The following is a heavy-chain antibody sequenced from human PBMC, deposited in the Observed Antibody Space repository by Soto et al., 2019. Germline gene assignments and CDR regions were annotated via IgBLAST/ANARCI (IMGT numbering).Heavy chain of an antibody. CDR2: IIPIFGTA. J-gene: IGHJ4*02. Sequence: ASVKVSCKASGGTFSSYAISWVRQAPGQGLEWMGGIIPIFGTANYAQKFQGRVTMTEDTSTDTAYMELSSLRSEDTAVYYCATEYYDILTGLQVYWGQGTLVTVSS. V-gene: IGHV1-69*06. CDR3: ATEYYDILTGLQVY. CDR1: GGTFSSYA. D-gene: IGHD3-9*01.